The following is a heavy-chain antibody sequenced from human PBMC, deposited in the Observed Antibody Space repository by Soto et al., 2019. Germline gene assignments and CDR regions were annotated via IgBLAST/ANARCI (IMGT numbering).Heavy chain of an antibody. CDR2: VFHTGST. D-gene: IGHD3-10*01. CDR3: ARGVRPNYHGSGCDS. CDR1: GYSISSYYY. V-gene: IGHV4-38-2*01. J-gene: IGHJ5*01. Sequence: SETLSLTCAVSGYSISSYYYWGWIRLTPGKGLEWIGSVFHTGSTYDNPSLKSRVTISLDTSRNQFSLKLKSVTAADTAVYYCARGVRPNYHGSGCDSWGQGTLGTVS.